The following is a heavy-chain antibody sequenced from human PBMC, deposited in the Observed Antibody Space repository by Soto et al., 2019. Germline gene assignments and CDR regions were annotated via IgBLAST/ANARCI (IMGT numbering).Heavy chain of an antibody. Sequence: ASVKVSCKASGGTFSSYAISWVRQAPGQGLEWMGGIIPIFGTANYAQKFQGRVTITADESTSTAYMELSSLRSEDTAVYYCATGMVYYDSSGYDWFDPWGQGTLVTVSS. D-gene: IGHD3-22*01. J-gene: IGHJ5*02. CDR3: ATGMVYYDSSGYDWFDP. V-gene: IGHV1-69*13. CDR1: GGTFSSYA. CDR2: IIPIFGTA.